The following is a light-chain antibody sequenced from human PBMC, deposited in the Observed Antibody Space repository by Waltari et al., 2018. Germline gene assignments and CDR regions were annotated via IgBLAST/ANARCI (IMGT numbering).Light chain of an antibody. J-gene: IGLJ2*01. V-gene: IGLV1-40*01. CDR1: KSHIGADFD. Sequence: QSVLTQPPSVSGAPGQRVTISCSGTKSHIGADFDVHWYQQVPGTAPKLLLHSFSNRPSGVSDRFSGFKSGASASLVITGLKAEDEAMYYCQSYDTTLSAVVFGGGTRLTV. CDR3: QSYDTTLSAVV. CDR2: SFS.